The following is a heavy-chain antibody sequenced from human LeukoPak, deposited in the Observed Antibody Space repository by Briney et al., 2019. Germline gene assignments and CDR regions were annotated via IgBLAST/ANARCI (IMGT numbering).Heavy chain of an antibody. CDR2: MYYTGRT. CDR3: AREWISGVWLVS. J-gene: IGHJ6*01. V-gene: IGHV4-59*12. D-gene: IGHD3-9*01. CDR1: GGSISSYY. Sequence: SETLSLTCTVSGGSISSYYWSWGRQPPGQGLEWVGYMYYTGRTNYNPSLNSRVTISVDTSKNQFSLKLSSVTAANTAVYYCAREWISGVWLVSWGEGSLVTASS.